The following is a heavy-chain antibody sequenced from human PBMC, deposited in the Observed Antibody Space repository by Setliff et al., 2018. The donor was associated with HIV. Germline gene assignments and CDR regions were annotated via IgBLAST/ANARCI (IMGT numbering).Heavy chain of an antibody. D-gene: IGHD6-13*01. CDR3: AKAPLDSSSWYAYYFDY. V-gene: IGHV3-23*01. J-gene: IGHJ4*02. CDR1: GFTFDDYA. Sequence: PGGSLRLSCAASGFTFDDYAVTWVRQAPGKGLDYVSAISGSGGSTYYADSVKGRFTISRDNSKNTLYLQMNSLRAEDTAVYYCAKAPLDSSSWYAYYFDYWGQGTLVTVSS. CDR2: ISGSGGST.